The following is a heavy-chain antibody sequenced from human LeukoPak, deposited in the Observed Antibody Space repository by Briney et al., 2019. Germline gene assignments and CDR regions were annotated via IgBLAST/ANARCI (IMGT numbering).Heavy chain of an antibody. CDR2: ITARGTTT. V-gene: IGHV3-23*01. J-gene: IGHJ5*02. D-gene: IGHD3-9*01. CDR1: GFTFSSHA. Sequence: PGGSLRLSCAASGFTFSSHAMTWVRQAPGKGLECVSTITARGTTTQYADSVKGRFTISRDNSKNTLYLQMNSLRAEDTAVYYCATLAGYFDWFPRGGWFDPWGQGTLVTVSS. CDR3: ATLAGYFDWFPRGGWFDP.